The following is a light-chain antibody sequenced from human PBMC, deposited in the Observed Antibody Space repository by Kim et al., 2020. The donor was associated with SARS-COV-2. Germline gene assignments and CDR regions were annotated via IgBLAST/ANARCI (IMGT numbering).Light chain of an antibody. Sequence: GQSFTIACTGTSSDVGGYNYVSRYQQHPGKAPKLMIYDVSNRPSGVSNRFSGSKSGNTASLTISGLQAEDEADYYCSSYTSSSTWVFGGGTQLTVL. V-gene: IGLV2-14*03. CDR3: SSYTSSSTWV. CDR2: DVS. CDR1: SSDVGGYNY. J-gene: IGLJ3*02.